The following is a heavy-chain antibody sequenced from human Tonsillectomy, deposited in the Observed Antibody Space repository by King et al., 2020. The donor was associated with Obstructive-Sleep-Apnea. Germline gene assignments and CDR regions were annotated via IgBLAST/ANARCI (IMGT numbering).Heavy chain of an antibody. V-gene: IGHV4-59*01. J-gene: IGHJ5*02. CDR3: ARENPTAIAVAGLNWFDP. Sequence: VQLQESGPGLVKPSETLSLTCTVSGGSISSYYWSWIRQPPGKGLEWIGYIYYSGSTNYNPSLKSRVTISVDTSKNQFSLKLSSVTAADTAVYYCARENPTAIAVAGLNWFDPWGQGTLVTVSS. CDR1: GGSISSYY. D-gene: IGHD6-19*01. CDR2: IYYSGST.